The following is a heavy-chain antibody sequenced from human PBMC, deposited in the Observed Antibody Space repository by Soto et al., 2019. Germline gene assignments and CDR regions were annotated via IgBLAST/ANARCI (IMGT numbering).Heavy chain of an antibody. CDR3: ARDGSGYSYGYPYYFDY. D-gene: IGHD5-18*01. CDR2: IYYSGST. Sequence: SETLSLTCTVSGFSISSGGYYLSWIRQHPGKGLEWIGYIYYSGSTYYNPSLKSRVTISVDTSKNQFSLKLSSVTAADTAVYYCARDGSGYSYGYPYYFDYWGQGTLVTVSS. V-gene: IGHV4-31*03. CDR1: GFSISSGGYY. J-gene: IGHJ4*02.